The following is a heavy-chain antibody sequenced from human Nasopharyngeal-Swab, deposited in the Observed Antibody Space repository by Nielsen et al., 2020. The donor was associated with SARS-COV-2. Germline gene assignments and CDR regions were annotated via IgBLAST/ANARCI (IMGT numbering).Heavy chain of an antibody. CDR3: ARGFDP. J-gene: IGHJ5*02. CDR2: INHSGST. Sequence: SETLSLTCAVYGGSFSGYYWSWIRQPPWKGLEWIGEINHSGSTNYNPSIKSRVTISVDTSKNQFSLKLSSVTAADTAVYYCARGFDPWGQGTLVTVSS. CDR1: GGSFSGYY. V-gene: IGHV4-34*01.